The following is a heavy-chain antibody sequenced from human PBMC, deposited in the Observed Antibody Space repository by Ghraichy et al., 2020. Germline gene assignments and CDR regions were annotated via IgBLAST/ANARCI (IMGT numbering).Heavy chain of an antibody. CDR1: GDSITSHF. CDR3: ARDMRLGDNDYYNGMDV. Sequence: SETLSLTCTVSGDSITSHFWSCLRQPPGKGLEWIGYFYHTGSRNYNPSLKGRVTMSVDTSKNQFSLKLRSVTAADTAVYYCARDMRLGDNDYYNGMDVWGQGTTVSFSS. CDR2: FYHTGSR. V-gene: IGHV4-59*11. J-gene: IGHJ6*02. D-gene: IGHD3-16*01.